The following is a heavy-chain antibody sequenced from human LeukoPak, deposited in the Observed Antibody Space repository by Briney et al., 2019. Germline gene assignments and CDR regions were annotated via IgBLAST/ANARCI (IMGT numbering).Heavy chain of an antibody. J-gene: IGHJ4*02. CDR1: GFTFDDYA. D-gene: IGHD6-19*01. Sequence: GGSLRLSCAASGFTFDDYAMHWVRQAPGKGLEWVSGISWNSGSIGYADSVKSRFTISRDNAKNSLYLQMNSLRAEDTAVYYCARVGVSGWSYYFDHWGQGTLVTVSS. V-gene: IGHV3-9*01. CDR2: ISWNSGSI. CDR3: ARVGVSGWSYYFDH.